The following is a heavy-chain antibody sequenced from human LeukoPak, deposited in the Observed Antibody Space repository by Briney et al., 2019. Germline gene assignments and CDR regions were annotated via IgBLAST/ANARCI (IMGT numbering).Heavy chain of an antibody. CDR3: AKDVASGYSYFDY. CDR1: GFTFSSYG. CDR2: IRYDGSNK. Sequence: GGSLRLSCAASGFTFSSYGMHWVRQAPGKGLEWVAFIRYDGSNKYYADSVKGRFTISRDNSKNTLYLQTNSLRAEDTAVYYCAKDVASGYSYFDYWGQGTLVTVSS. D-gene: IGHD5-24*01. V-gene: IGHV3-30*02. J-gene: IGHJ4*02.